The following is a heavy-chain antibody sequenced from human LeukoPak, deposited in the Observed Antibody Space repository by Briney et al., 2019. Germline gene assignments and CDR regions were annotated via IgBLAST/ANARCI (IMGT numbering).Heavy chain of an antibody. D-gene: IGHD4-23*01. CDR3: ARDYGGSSPFDY. J-gene: IGHJ4*02. V-gene: IGHV3-21*06. CDR2: ITSSSSYI. Sequence: GGSLRLSCAASGFSFSSYNMNWVRQAPGKGPEWVSSITSSSSYIYYADSVKGRFTISRDNAKNSLYLQMDSLRVEDTAVYYCARDYGGSSPFDYWGQGTLVTVSS. CDR1: GFSFSSYN.